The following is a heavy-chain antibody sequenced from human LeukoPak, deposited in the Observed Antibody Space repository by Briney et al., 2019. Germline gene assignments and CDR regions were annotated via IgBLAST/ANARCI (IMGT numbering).Heavy chain of an antibody. CDR2: MNPNSGNT. V-gene: IGHV1-8*01. CDR1: GYTFTSYD. Sequence: ASVKVSCKASGYTFTSYDINWVRQATGQGLEWMGWMNPNSGNTGYAQKFQGRVTMTRNTSISTAYMELSSLRSEDTAVYYCAKEEIAAAGTFDYWGQGTLVTVSS. D-gene: IGHD6-13*01. CDR3: AKEEIAAAGTFDY. J-gene: IGHJ4*02.